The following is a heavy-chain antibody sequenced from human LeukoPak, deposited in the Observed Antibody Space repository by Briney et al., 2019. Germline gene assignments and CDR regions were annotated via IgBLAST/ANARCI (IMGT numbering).Heavy chain of an antibody. CDR3: ARDVEGGTFDI. CDR1: EFTFSSYE. J-gene: IGHJ3*02. Sequence: GGSLRLSCVASEFTFSSYEMNWVRQAPGRGLEWVANIDQSGGRNNYVDSVKGRFTISRDNAKNSLFLEMSSLRADDTAVYFCARDVEGGTFDIWGQGTTVTVSS. D-gene: IGHD3-16*01. CDR2: IDQSGGRN. V-gene: IGHV3-7*05.